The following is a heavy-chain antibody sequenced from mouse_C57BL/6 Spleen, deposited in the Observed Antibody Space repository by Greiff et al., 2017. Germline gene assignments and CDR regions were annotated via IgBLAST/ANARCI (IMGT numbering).Heavy chain of an antibody. J-gene: IGHJ1*03. V-gene: IGHV1-18*01. CDR3: ARLITTGYFDV. Sequence: EVQLQQSGPELVKPGASVKIPCKASGYTFTDYNMDWVKQSHGKSLEWIGDINPNNGGTIYNQKFKGKATLTVDKSSSTAYMELRSLTSEDTAVYYCARLITTGYFDVWGTGTTVTVSS. CDR2: INPNNGGT. D-gene: IGHD1-2*01. CDR1: GYTFTDYN.